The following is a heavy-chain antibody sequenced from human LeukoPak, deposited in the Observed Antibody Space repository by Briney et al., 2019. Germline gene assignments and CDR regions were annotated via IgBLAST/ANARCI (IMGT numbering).Heavy chain of an antibody. V-gene: IGHV4-39*01. Sequence: SETLSLTCTVSGGSISSSIYYWGWIRQPPGKGLEWIGSIYYSGSTYYNPSLKSRVTISVDTSKNQFSLKLSSVTAADTAVYHCARRVLTGCNWFDPWGQGTLVTVSS. CDR3: ARRVLTGCNWFDP. CDR1: GGSISSSIYY. CDR2: IYYSGST. J-gene: IGHJ5*02. D-gene: IGHD3-9*01.